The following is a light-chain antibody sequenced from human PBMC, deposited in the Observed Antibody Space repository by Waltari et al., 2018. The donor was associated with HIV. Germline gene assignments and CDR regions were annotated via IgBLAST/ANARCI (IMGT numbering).Light chain of an antibody. V-gene: IGLV2-14*01. CDR3: SSYTSSSTLVV. CDR1: TSYVGAYNF. Sequence: HSALTQPASVSGSPGQSITISCTGTTSYVGAYNFFSWSQPYPGKAPQLLISEVSNRPSGVSNRFSGSKSANTASLSISGLQAEDEADYYCSSYTSSSTLVVFGGGTKLTVL. CDR2: EVS. J-gene: IGLJ2*01.